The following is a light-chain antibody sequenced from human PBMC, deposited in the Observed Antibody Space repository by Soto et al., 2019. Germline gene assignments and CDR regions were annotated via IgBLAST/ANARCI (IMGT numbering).Light chain of an antibody. J-gene: IGKJ1*01. CDR3: HKYTRARWT. CDR2: SAS. Sequence: DIQMTRSQSSMSASVGDRVSITCRAGQGIAKCLAWYQQKPGKAPKLLFYSASPLQSGVPSLFIGSGSGTDFTLTISSLQPEDVATYYCHKYTRARWTFDQGTKVHSK. CDR1: QGIAKC. V-gene: IGKV1-27*01.